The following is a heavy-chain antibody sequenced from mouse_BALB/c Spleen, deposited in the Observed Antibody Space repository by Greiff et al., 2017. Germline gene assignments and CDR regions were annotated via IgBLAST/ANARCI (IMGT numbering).Heavy chain of an antibody. J-gene: IGHJ3*01. CDR2: IWGDGST. V-gene: IGHV2-6-7*01. Sequence: VMLVESGPGLVAPSQSLSITCTVSGFSLTGYGVYWVRQPPGKGLEWLGMIWGDGSTDYNSALKSRLSISKDNSKSQVFLKMNSLQTDDTARYYCARDRDRYDGFAYWGQGTLVTVSA. D-gene: IGHD2-14*01. CDR1: GFSLTGYG. CDR3: ARDRDRYDGFAY.